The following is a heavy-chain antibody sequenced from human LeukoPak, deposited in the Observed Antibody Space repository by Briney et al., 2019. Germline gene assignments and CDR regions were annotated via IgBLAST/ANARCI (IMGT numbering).Heavy chain of an antibody. CDR1: SGSISSSSYY. D-gene: IGHD1-26*01. Sequence: SETLSLTCTVSSGSISSSSYYWGWIRQPPGKGLEWIGSIYYSGSTHYSPSLKSRVTISVDTSKNQFSLKLTSVTAADAAVYYCARQSGSYYRPIDYWGQGTLVTVSS. CDR3: ARQSGSYYRPIDY. CDR2: IYYSGST. V-gene: IGHV4-39*01. J-gene: IGHJ4*02.